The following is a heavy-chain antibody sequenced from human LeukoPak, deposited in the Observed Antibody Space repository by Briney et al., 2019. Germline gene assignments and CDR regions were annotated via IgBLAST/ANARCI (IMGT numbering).Heavy chain of an antibody. CDR3: ARDRIVATRENWFDP. V-gene: IGHV1-18*01. Sequence: GASVKVSCKASGGTFSSYAISWVRQAPGQGLEWMGWISAYNGNTNYAQKLQGRVTMTTDTSTSTAYMELRSLRSDDTAVYYCARDRIVATRENWFDPWGQGTLVTVSS. CDR2: ISAYNGNT. CDR1: GGTFSSYA. J-gene: IGHJ5*02. D-gene: IGHD5-12*01.